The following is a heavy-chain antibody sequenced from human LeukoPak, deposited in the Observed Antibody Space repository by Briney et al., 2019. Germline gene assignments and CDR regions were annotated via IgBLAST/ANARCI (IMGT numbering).Heavy chain of an antibody. Sequence: SETLSLTCTVSGGSISSSSYYWGWIRQPPGKGLEWIGSIYYSGNTYYNPSLKSRVTISVDTSKNQFSLKLSSVTAADTAVYYCARVLWFGELRGLDYWGQGTLVTVSS. J-gene: IGHJ4*02. CDR2: IYYSGNT. D-gene: IGHD3-10*01. CDR1: GGSISSSSYY. CDR3: ARVLWFGELRGLDY. V-gene: IGHV4-39*01.